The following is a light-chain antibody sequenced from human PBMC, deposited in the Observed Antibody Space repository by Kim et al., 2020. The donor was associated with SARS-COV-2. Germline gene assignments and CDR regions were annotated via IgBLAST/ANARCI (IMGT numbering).Light chain of an antibody. CDR2: AAS. J-gene: IGKJ1*01. CDR1: QGISNY. V-gene: IGKV1-27*01. CDR3: QKYNSAPRT. Sequence: VSVGDRVTSTCRASQGISNYLAWYQQKPGKVPKLLIYAASTLQSGVPSRFSGSGSGTDFTLTISSLQPEDVATYYCQKYNSAPRTFGQGTKVDIQ.